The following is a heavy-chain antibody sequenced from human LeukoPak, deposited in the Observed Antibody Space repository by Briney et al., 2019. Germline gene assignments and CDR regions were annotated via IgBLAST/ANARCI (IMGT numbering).Heavy chain of an antibody. CDR3: ASTTDLDN. J-gene: IGHJ4*02. D-gene: IGHD4-11*01. CDR2: ISWNSGSI. Sequence: GGSLRLSCAASGFTFDDYAMHWVRQAPGKGLEWVSGISWNSGSIGYADSVKGRFTVSRDNAKNSLYLQMSSLRVEDTALYYCASTTDLDNWGQGTLVTVSS. CDR1: GFTFDDYA. V-gene: IGHV3-9*01.